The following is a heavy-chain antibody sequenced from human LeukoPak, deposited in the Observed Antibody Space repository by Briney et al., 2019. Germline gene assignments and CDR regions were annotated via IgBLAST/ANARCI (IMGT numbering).Heavy chain of an antibody. CDR3: ARDVSKPLDPNWFDP. D-gene: IGHD5/OR15-5a*01. CDR1: GFTFSSYW. J-gene: IGHJ5*02. CDR2: IDTDGSST. V-gene: IGHV3-74*01. Sequence: GGSLRLSCAASGFTFSSYWMHWVRQAPGKGLVWVSRIDTDGSSTIYADSVKGRFTISRDNAKNTLYLQMNSLRAEDTAVYYCARDVSKPLDPNWFDPWGQGTLVTVSS.